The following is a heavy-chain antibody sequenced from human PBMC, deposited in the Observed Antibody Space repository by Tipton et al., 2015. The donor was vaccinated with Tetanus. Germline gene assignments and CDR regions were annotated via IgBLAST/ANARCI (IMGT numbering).Heavy chain of an antibody. Sequence: SLRLSCAASGFIFSSYGIHWVRQAPGKGLEWVAVSWYDGTDKYYADSVKGRFTISRDNSKNTLYLQMNSLRADDTAVYYCAREADCSGGSCFSGDFDNWGQGTQVTVSS. CDR2: SWYDGTDK. J-gene: IGHJ4*02. D-gene: IGHD2-15*01. CDR1: GFIFSSYG. CDR3: AREADCSGGSCFSGDFDN. V-gene: IGHV3-33*01.